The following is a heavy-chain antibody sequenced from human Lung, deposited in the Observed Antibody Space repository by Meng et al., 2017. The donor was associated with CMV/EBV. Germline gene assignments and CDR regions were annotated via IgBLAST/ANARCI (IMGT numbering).Heavy chain of an antibody. J-gene: IGHJ6*02. V-gene: IGHV3-74*01. Sequence: GESXKISCAASGFTFSTYWMHWVRQTPGTGLVWVSRINSDGSTTTYADSVKGRFTITRDNAKNTLYLQMSSLRAEDSAVYYCVRDCKYCSSGTCDYYIMDLWGQGTTVTVSS. CDR1: GFTFSTYW. CDR2: INSDGSTT. CDR3: VRDCKYCSSGTCDYYIMDL. D-gene: IGHD2-15*01.